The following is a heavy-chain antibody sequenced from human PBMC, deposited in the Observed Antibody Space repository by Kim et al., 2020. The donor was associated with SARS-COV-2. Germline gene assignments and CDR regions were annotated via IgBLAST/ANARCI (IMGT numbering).Heavy chain of an antibody. D-gene: IGHD5-12*01. CDR3: ARVLVKDIVATNLGGVFDY. Sequence: SETLSLTCAVSGGSISSSNWWSWVRQPPGKGLEWIGEIYHSGSTNYNPSLKSRVTISVDKSKNQFSLKLSSVTAADTAVYYCARVLVKDIVATNLGGVFDYWGQGTLVTVAS. V-gene: IGHV4-4*02. CDR2: IYHSGST. J-gene: IGHJ4*02. CDR1: GGSISSSNW.